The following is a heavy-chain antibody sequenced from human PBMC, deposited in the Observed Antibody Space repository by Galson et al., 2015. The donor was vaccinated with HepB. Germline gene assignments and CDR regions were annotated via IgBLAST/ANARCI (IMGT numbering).Heavy chain of an antibody. CDR2: INPDSGAT. D-gene: IGHD3-16*01. Sequence: SVKVSCKASGYYFTGYYLHWVRQAPGQGLEWMGWINPDSGATNYAQKFQGWVTMTRDTSTNTAYLELSRLRSDATAVYYCARGSGQLRLRLDYYYALDIWGQGTTVTVSS. CDR3: ARGSGQLRLRLDYYYALDI. CDR1: GYYFTGYY. V-gene: IGHV1-2*04. J-gene: IGHJ6*02.